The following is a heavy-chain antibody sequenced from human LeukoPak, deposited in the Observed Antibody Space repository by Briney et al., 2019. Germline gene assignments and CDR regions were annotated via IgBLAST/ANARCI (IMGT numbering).Heavy chain of an antibody. CDR2: INPNSGGT. D-gene: IGHD4-17*01. J-gene: IGHJ3*02. Sequence: GAWVTVSFKSSGYTFTCYYLHWVRQAPGQGLEWVGWINPNSGGTNYAQKFQGRVTITRDTSISTAYMELSRLRSDDTAVYYCARARTTVTPLDIWGQGTMVTVSS. V-gene: IGHV1-2*02. CDR3: ARARTTVTPLDI. CDR1: GYTFTCYY.